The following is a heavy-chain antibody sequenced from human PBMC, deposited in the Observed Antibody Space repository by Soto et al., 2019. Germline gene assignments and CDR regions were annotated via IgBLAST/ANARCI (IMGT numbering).Heavy chain of an antibody. CDR1: GFTFSSYG. D-gene: IGHD6-6*01. J-gene: IGHJ4*02. CDR3: ASSLGQFVAARVASGPFVY. CDR2: AWYDGSNK. Sequence: AGSVRLSCAASGFTFSSYGMHWVRQAPGKGLEWVAVAWYDGSNKYYADSVKGRFTISRDNSKNTQYLQMNSPRDEDTAVYYCASSLGQFVAARVASGPFVYWGQGTLVTVSS. V-gene: IGHV3-33*01.